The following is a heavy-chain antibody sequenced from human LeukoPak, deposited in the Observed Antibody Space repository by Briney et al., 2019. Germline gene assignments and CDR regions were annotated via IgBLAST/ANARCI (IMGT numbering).Heavy chain of an antibody. CDR3: ARECIDRYYESSGYDL. J-gene: IGHJ4*02. CDR2: IKGDGSRK. Sequence: QTGGSLRLSCAASGFSLSGYWMTWVRQAPGKGLEWVANIKGDGSRKHDVDSARGRFTISRDNAKNSLYLDMNSLRAEDTAVYYCARECIDRYYESSGYDLWGQGTLVTV. V-gene: IGHV3-7*01. CDR1: GFSLSGYW. D-gene: IGHD3-22*01.